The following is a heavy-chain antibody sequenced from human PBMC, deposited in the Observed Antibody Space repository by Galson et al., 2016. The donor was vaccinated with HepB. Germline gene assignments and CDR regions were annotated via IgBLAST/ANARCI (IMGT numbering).Heavy chain of an antibody. CDR1: GASVSSGSYY. CDR3: ARDVCNSGVCHLRGYGLDV. V-gene: IGHV4-61*01. D-gene: IGHD2-21*01. J-gene: IGHJ6*02. Sequence: ETLSLTCSVSGASVSSGSYYWSWIRQAPGKGLEWIGYVFYDGRTNYNSSLESRITISADTSNNEFSLKLRSVTAADTAVYYCARDVCNSGVCHLRGYGLDVWGQGTTVIVSS. CDR2: VFYDGRT.